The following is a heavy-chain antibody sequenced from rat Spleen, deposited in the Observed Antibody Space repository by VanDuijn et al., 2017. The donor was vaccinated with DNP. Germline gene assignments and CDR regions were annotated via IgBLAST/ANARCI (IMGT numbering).Heavy chain of an antibody. CDR1: GFVFSNHG. J-gene: IGHJ3*01. CDR3: STLGGAGPFDY. Sequence: EVQLVESGGGLVQPGRSLKLSCAASGFVFSNHGMAWVRQAPKRGLEWVATITPSGDNIYHRDSVKGRFRVSRDNAKTTLYLQMDGLKSEDTATYYCSTLGGAGPFDYWGQGTLVTVSS. CDR2: ITPSGDNI. D-gene: IGHD1-1*01. V-gene: IGHV5S13*01.